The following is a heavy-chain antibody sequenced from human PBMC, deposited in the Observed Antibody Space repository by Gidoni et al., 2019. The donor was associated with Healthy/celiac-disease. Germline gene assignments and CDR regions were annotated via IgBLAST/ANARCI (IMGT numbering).Heavy chain of an antibody. CDR3: AIDSDYYDSSGYSLPGPFQH. D-gene: IGHD3-22*01. J-gene: IGHJ1*01. Sequence: EVKLLESGGGLVQPGGSLRLSCPASGFTLSSYAMRWVRQAPRKGLEWVSAISVSGGSTYYADSVKGRFTISRDNSKNPLYLQMNSLRAEDTAVYYCAIDSDYYDSSGYSLPGPFQHWGQGTLVTVSS. CDR1: GFTLSSYA. V-gene: IGHV3-23*01. CDR2: ISVSGGST.